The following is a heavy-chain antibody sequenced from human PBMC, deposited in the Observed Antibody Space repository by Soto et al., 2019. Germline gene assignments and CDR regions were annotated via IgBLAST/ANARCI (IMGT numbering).Heavy chain of an antibody. CDR1: GFTFRDYY. CDR2: ISSSGTGI. V-gene: IGHV3-11*01. CDR3: ARAYSDAFDI. D-gene: IGHD2-15*01. J-gene: IGHJ3*02. Sequence: AGSLRLSCSAAGFTFRDYYMTWIRQAPGKGLEWVSYISSSGTGIYHADSVNGRFTISRDNAKNSLYLQMSSLRAEDTAMYYCARAYSDAFDIWGQGTMVTVSS.